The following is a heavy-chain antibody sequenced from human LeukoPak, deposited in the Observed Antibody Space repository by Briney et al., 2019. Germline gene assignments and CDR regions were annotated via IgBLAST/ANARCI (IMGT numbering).Heavy chain of an antibody. Sequence: ASVKVSCKASGYTFTGYYMHWVRQAPGQGLEWMGWINPNSGGTNYAQKFQGRVTMTRDTSISTAYMELSRLRSDGTAVYYCARGGCSGGSCYSDDYWGQGTLVTVSS. CDR2: INPNSGGT. CDR1: GYTFTGYY. D-gene: IGHD2-15*01. CDR3: ARGGCSGGSCYSDDY. V-gene: IGHV1-2*02. J-gene: IGHJ4*02.